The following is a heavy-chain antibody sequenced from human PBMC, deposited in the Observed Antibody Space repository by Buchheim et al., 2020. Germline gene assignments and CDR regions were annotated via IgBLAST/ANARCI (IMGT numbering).Heavy chain of an antibody. CDR2: INPSGGST. CDR1: GYTFTSYY. D-gene: IGHD2-15*01. V-gene: IGHV1-46*03. Sequence: QVQLVQSGAEVKKPGASVKVSCKASGYTFTSYYLHWVRQAPGQGLECMGRINPSGGSTRYAHKFQGRVTMTRDTSTSTVYMELSSLRSEDTAVYFCARPGFSAASSLDYWGQGTL. CDR3: ARPGFSAASSLDY. J-gene: IGHJ4*02.